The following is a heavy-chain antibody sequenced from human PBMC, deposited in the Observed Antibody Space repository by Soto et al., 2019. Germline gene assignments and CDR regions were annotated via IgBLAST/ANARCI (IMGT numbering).Heavy chain of an antibody. D-gene: IGHD3-10*01. CDR3: THRSPVYGHEF. CDR2: IYWNDVQ. J-gene: IGHJ4*02. V-gene: IGHV2-5*01. Sequence: GSGPTLVNPTQTLTLTCNFSDFSITTRGVGVGWIRQPPGKALEWVALIYWNDVQRYNPSLKSRLTITKDTSKNHVVLTMTNVDPLDTATHGCTHRSPVYGHEFWGPGTLVAVSS. CDR1: DFSITTRGVG.